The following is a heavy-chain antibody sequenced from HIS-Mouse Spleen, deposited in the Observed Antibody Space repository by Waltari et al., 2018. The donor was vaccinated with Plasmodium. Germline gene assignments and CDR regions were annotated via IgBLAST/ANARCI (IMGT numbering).Heavy chain of an antibody. V-gene: IGHV1-69*04. D-gene: IGHD5-18*01. CDR3: ARESRDTAMTNYFDY. J-gene: IGHJ4*02. CDR1: GVNSSSYA. CDR2: IIPILGIA. Sequence: QVQLVQSGAEVKKPGSSVKVSCKASGVNSSSYASSWVRQAPGQWLEWSGRIIPILGIANYAQKFQGRVTITADKSTSTAYMELSSLRSEDTAVYYCARESRDTAMTNYFDYWGQGTLVTVSS.